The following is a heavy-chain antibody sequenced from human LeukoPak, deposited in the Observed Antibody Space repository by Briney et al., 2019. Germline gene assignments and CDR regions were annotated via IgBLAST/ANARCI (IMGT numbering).Heavy chain of an antibody. Sequence: ASVKVSCKASGYTFTGYFMHWVRQAPGQGLEWMGWVNPNSGGTDYAQKFQGRVTMTRDTSISTAYMELSRLRSDDTAVYYCASDRGYSFGGDYWGQGTLVTVSS. CDR3: ASDRGYSFGGDY. D-gene: IGHD5-18*01. J-gene: IGHJ4*02. V-gene: IGHV1-2*02. CDR2: VNPNSGGT. CDR1: GYTFTGYF.